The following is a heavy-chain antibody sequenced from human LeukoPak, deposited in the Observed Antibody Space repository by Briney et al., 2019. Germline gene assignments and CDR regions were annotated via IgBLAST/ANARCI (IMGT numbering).Heavy chain of an antibody. J-gene: IGHJ4*02. Sequence: SETLSLTCTVSGGSISSYYWSWIRQPPGKGLEWIGYIYYSGSTNYNPSLKSRVTISVDTSKNQFYLKLSSVTAADTAVYYCARARAYCSSTSCYGGQFFDYWGQGTLVTVSS. V-gene: IGHV4-59*01. CDR1: GGSISSYY. CDR3: ARARAYCSSTSCYGGQFFDY. D-gene: IGHD2-2*01. CDR2: IYYSGST.